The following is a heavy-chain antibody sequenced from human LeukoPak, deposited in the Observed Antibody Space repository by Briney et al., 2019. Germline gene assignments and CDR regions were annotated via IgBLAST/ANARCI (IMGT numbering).Heavy chain of an antibody. CDR2: INPNSGGT. CDR1: GYTFTGYY. V-gene: IGHV1-2*04. Sequence: GASVKVSCKASGYTFTGYYMHWVRQAPGQGLEWMGWINPNSGGTNYAQKFQGWVTMTRDTSISTAYMELSRLRSDDTAVYYCARDGLLWFGEGSYGMDVWGQGTTVTVSS. J-gene: IGHJ6*02. D-gene: IGHD3-10*01. CDR3: ARDGLLWFGEGSYGMDV.